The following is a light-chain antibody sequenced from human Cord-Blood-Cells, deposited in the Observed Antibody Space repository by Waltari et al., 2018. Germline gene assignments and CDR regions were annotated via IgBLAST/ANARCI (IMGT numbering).Light chain of an antibody. Sequence: DIQMPHSPSTLSSSVGHTVTITCRASQSIRSWLAWYQQKPGKAPKLLIYKASSLESGVPSRFSGSGSGTEFTLTISSLQPDDFATYYCQQYNSYWTFGQGTKVEIK. V-gene: IGKV1-5*03. CDR2: KAS. CDR3: QQYNSYWT. CDR1: QSIRSW. J-gene: IGKJ1*01.